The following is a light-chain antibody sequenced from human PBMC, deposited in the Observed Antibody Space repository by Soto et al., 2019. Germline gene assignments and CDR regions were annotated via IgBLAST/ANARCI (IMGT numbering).Light chain of an antibody. V-gene: IGKV1-27*01. J-gene: IGKJ1*01. CDR3: QKYNSAPRT. CDR2: AAS. CDR1: QGISNY. Sequence: DIQMTQSPSSLSASVGDRVTITCRASQGISNYLAWYQQKPGKVPKLLIYAASTLKSGVPSWFSGSGSGTDFLLTISSLQPEDVATYYCQKYNSAPRTFGQGTKVEIK.